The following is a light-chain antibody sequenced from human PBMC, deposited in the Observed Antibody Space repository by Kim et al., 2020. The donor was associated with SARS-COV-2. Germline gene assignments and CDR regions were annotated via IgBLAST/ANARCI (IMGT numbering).Light chain of an antibody. CDR1: SLRSYY. J-gene: IGLJ2*01. V-gene: IGLV3-19*01. CDR3: NSRDSNDNVV. Sequence: VAWGQTVSITCQGDSLRSYYATWYQQKPGQAPILVIYGKINRPSGIPDRFSGSSSGKTASLTITGTQAGDEADYYCNSRDSNDNVVFGGGTKLTVL. CDR2: GKI.